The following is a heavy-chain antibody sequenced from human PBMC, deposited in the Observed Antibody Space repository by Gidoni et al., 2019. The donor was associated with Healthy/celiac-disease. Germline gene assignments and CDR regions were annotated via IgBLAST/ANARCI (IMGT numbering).Heavy chain of an antibody. D-gene: IGHD2-2*01. CDR1: GFTFSSYS. V-gene: IGHV3-21*01. Sequence: EVQLVESGGGLVKPGGSLRLSCAASGFTFSSYSMNWVRQAPGKGLEWVSSISSSSSYIYYADSVKGRFTISRDNAKNSLYLQMNSLRAEDTAVYYCARGRECSSTSCYFPYYFDYWGQGTLVTVSS. J-gene: IGHJ4*02. CDR3: ARGRECSSTSCYFPYYFDY. CDR2: ISSSSSYI.